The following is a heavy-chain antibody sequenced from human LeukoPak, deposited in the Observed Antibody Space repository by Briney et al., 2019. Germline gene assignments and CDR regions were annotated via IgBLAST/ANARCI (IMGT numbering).Heavy chain of an antibody. D-gene: IGHD1-7*01. CDR1: GGSISSGSYY. J-gene: IGHJ6*03. V-gene: IGHV4-61*02. CDR3: AREGAGWNFGYYYYMDV. CDR2: IYTSGST. Sequence: SETLSLTCTVSGGSISSGSYYWSWIRQPAGKGLEWIGRIYTSGSTNYNPSLKSRVTISVDTSKNQFSLKLSSVTAADTAVYYCAREGAGWNFGYYYYMDVWGKGTTVTVSS.